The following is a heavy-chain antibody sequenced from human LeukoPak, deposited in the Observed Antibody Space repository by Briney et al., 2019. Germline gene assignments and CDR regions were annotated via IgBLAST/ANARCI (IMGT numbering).Heavy chain of an antibody. CDR2: INHSGST. D-gene: IGHD4-17*01. V-gene: IGHV4-34*01. J-gene: IGHJ3*02. Sequence: SGTLSLTCAVYGGSFSGYYWSWIRQPPGKGLEWIGEINHSGSTNYNPSLKSRVTISVDTSKNQFSLKLSSVTAADTAVYYCARKRYYGDYVLMGAFDIWGQGTMVTVSS. CDR1: GGSFSGYY. CDR3: ARKRYYGDYVLMGAFDI.